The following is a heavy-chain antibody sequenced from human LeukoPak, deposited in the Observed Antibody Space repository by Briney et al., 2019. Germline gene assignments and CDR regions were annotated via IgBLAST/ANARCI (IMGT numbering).Heavy chain of an antibody. CDR2: ISSSSSYT. J-gene: IGHJ4*02. V-gene: IGHV3-11*03. D-gene: IGHD2-8*01. CDR3: ARAGVLMVYGDY. CDR1: GFTFSDYY. Sequence: GGSLRLSCAASGFTFSDYYMSWVRQAPGKGLEWVSYISSSSSYTNYADSVKGRFTISRDNAKNSLYLQMNSLRSDDTAVYYCARAGVLMVYGDYWGQGTLVTVSS.